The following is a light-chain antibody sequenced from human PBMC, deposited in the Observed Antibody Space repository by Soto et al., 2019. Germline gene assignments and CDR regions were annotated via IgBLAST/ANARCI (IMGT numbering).Light chain of an antibody. V-gene: IGKV3-20*01. CDR3: QQYGSLRT. CDR2: GAS. Sequence: EIVLTQSPGTLSLSPGERATLSCRASQSVSSSYLAWYQQKPGQAPRLLIYGASSRATGIPDRFSGSGSGTDFPLTISRREPEDFAVYYCQQYGSLRTFGQGTKVEI. J-gene: IGKJ1*01. CDR1: QSVSSSY.